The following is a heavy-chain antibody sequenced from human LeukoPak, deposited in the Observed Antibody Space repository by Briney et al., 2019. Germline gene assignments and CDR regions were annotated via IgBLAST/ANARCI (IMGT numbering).Heavy chain of an antibody. CDR3: AAVERHCTGVSGPPVV. CDR2: TSYNGNNK. D-gene: IGHD2-8*02. V-gene: IGHV3-30-3*01. J-gene: IGHJ3*01. CDR1: GFPFNDYA. Sequence: GGSLRLSCAVSGFPFNDYAMHWVRQAPGKGLEWVAVTSYNGNNKYYADSVKGRFTISRDSSNNTLVLQMHSLRTDDTAVYYCAAVERHCTGVSGPPVVWGQGTMVIVSS.